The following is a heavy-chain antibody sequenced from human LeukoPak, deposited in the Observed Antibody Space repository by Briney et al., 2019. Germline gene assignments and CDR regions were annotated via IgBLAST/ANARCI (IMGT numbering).Heavy chain of an antibody. CDR2: IYYSGSS. V-gene: IGHV4-59*01. Sequence: PSETLSLTCTVSGASLSPYYWSWIRQPPGKGLEWIGYIYYSGSSNYNPSLKSRVTISVDTSKNQFSLKLSSVTAADTAVYYCARDRYSGAYWGYFDYWGQGALVTVSS. CDR1: GASLSPYY. J-gene: IGHJ4*02. D-gene: IGHD1-26*01. CDR3: ARDRYSGAYWGYFDY.